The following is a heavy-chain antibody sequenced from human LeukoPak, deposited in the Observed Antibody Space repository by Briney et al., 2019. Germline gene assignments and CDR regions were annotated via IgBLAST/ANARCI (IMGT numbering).Heavy chain of an antibody. CDR2: IIPIFGTA. V-gene: IGHV1-69*06. Sequence: SVKVSCKASGGTFSSYAISWVRQAPGQGLEWMGGIIPIFGTANYAQKFQGRVTITANKSTSTAYMELSSLRSEDTAVYYCATQRRIFGVVRVYYFDYWGQGTLVTVSS. CDR1: GGTFSSYA. D-gene: IGHD3-3*01. CDR3: ATQRRIFGVVRVYYFDY. J-gene: IGHJ4*02.